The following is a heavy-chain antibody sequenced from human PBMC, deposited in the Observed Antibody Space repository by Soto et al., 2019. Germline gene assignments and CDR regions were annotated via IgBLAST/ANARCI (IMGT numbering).Heavy chain of an antibody. V-gene: IGHV4-34*01. J-gene: IGHJ5*02. CDR2: INHSGST. CDR1: GGSFSGNH. CDR3: ARRYCSTTSCLAGFDP. D-gene: IGHD2-2*01. Sequence: SETLSLTCAVYGGSFSGNHWTWIRQVPGKGLEWIGEINHSGSTNYNPSLKSRVTISVDTSKNQISLKLNSVTAADTAVYYCARRYCSTTSCLAGFDPWGRGTLVTLSS.